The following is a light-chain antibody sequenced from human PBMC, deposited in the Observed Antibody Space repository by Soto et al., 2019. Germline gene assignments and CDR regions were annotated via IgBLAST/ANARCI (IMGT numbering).Light chain of an antibody. CDR2: EVS. Sequence: QSVLTQPASVSGSPGQSITISCTGTSSDVGTYNYVSWYQQHPGKAPKLLISEVSDRPSGVSNRFSGSKSGNTASLTISGLQAEDEADYYCLSYTTSSTLVFGTGTKVTVL. CDR1: SSDVGTYNY. V-gene: IGLV2-14*01. J-gene: IGLJ1*01. CDR3: LSYTTSSTLV.